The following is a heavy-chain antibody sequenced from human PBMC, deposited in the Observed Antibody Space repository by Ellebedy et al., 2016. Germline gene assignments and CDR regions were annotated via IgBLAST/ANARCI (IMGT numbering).Heavy chain of an antibody. CDR2: FWYDGSKK. Sequence: GGSLRLSCAASGFTFTSYGMHWVRRAPGKGLEWVAVFWYDGSKKYYADSVKGRFTISRDTSKNTLYLQMNRLSAEDTAVYYCAIDLNSHFDYWGQGSLVTVSS. CDR3: AIDLNSHFDY. CDR1: GFTFTSYG. J-gene: IGHJ4*02. V-gene: IGHV3-33*01.